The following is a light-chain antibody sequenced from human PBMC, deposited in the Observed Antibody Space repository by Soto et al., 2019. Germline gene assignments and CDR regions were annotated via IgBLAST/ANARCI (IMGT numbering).Light chain of an antibody. J-gene: IGLJ2*01. CDR1: SGHSNYA. CDR3: QTWVTGIHI. V-gene: IGLV4-69*01. Sequence: QLVLTQSPSASASLGASVKLTCTLSSGHSNYAIAWHQQQPEKGPRFLMKLNSDGSHSKGDGIPDRFSGSSSGAERYLTISTLQSEDKADYYCQTWVTGIHIFGGGTKLTVL. CDR2: LNSDGSH.